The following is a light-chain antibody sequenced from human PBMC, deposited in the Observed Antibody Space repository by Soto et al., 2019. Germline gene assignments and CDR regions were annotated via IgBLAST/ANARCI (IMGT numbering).Light chain of an antibody. V-gene: IGKV1-39*01. Sequence: DIQMTQSPSSLSASVGDSVTITCRASQSITVYLNWYQQKAGQAPKLLIYAASSLQSGVPSRFRSGGSRTEFTLNISSLQPDDFATYYCQQSYNSPPITFGGGTRL. CDR3: QQSYNSPPIT. J-gene: IGKJ4*01. CDR2: AAS. CDR1: QSITVY.